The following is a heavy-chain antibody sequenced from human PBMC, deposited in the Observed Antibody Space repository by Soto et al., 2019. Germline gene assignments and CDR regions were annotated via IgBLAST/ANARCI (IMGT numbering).Heavy chain of an antibody. CDR3: AGNPNFDYYYGMDV. D-gene: IGHD1-1*01. CDR2: IIPIFGTA. J-gene: IGHJ6*02. CDR1: GGTFSSYA. V-gene: IGHV1-69*13. Sequence: ASVKVSCKASGGTFSSYAISWVRQAPGQGLEWMGGIIPIFGTANCAQKFQGRVTITADESTSTAYMELSSLRSEDTAVYYCAGNPNFDYYYGMDVWGQGTTVTVSS.